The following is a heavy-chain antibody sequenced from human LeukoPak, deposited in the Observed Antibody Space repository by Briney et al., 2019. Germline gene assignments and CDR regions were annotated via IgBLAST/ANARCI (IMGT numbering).Heavy chain of an antibody. V-gene: IGHV3-21*01. Sequence: PGGSLRLSCAASGFTFSSYSMNWVRQAPGKGLEWVSSISSSSSYIYYADSVKGRFTISRDNAKNSLYLQMNSLRAEDTAVYYCAGCSSTSCYSGLYGMDVWGQGTTVTVSS. CDR1: GFTFSSYS. J-gene: IGHJ6*02. CDR3: AGCSSTSCYSGLYGMDV. CDR2: ISSSSSYI. D-gene: IGHD2-2*02.